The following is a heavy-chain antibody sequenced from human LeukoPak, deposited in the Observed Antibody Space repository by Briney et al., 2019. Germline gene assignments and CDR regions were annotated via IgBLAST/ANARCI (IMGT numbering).Heavy chain of an antibody. V-gene: IGHV1-2*02. CDR1: GGTFSSYA. Sequence: ASVKVSCKASGGTFSSYAISWVRQAPGQGLEWMGWINPNSGGTNYAQKFQGRVTMTRDTSISTAYMELSRLRSDDTAVYYCAREGAAAGGMNWFDPWGQGTLVTVSS. J-gene: IGHJ5*02. CDR2: INPNSGGT. CDR3: AREGAAAGGMNWFDP. D-gene: IGHD6-13*01.